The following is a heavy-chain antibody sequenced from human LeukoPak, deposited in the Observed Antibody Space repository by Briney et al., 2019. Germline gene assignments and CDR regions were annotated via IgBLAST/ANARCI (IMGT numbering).Heavy chain of an antibody. J-gene: IGHJ5*02. Sequence: GASVTVSCKASGYTFTSYGISWVRQAPGQGLEWMGWISAYNGNTNYAQRLQGRVTMTTDTSTSTAYMELRSLRSDDTAVYYCARTIVVVPAALTNWFDPWGQGTLVTVSS. D-gene: IGHD2-2*01. V-gene: IGHV1-18*01. CDR1: GYTFTSYG. CDR2: ISAYNGNT. CDR3: ARTIVVVPAALTNWFDP.